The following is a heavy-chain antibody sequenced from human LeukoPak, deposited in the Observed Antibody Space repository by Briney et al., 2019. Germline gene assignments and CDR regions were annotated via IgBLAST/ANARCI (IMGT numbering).Heavy chain of an antibody. J-gene: IGHJ4*02. D-gene: IGHD3-16*01. Sequence: GGSLRLSCAASGCTFSSHPRHWVRQAPGKGLEYVASIATDASATHHADSVNGRFTISRDNSKHTLYLQMCMLRAEATAEYYVASDLGSKPLAYWGEGTLVTVSS. CDR3: ASDLGSKPLAY. CDR2: IATDASAT. V-gene: IGHV3-64*02. CDR1: GCTFSSHP.